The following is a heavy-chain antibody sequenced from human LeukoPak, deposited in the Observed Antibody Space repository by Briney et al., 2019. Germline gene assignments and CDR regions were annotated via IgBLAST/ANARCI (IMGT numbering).Heavy chain of an antibody. CDR3: ARNSGTNFDY. V-gene: IGHV3-74*01. Sequence: GGSLRLSCVTSGFTFTTSWMHWVRQAPGKGLVWVSRINGDGSSTNYADSVKGRFTISRDNAENTLYLQMNSLRAEDTAVYYCARNSGTNFDYWGQGTLVTVSS. J-gene: IGHJ4*02. CDR1: GFTFTTSW. D-gene: IGHD1-1*01. CDR2: INGDGSST.